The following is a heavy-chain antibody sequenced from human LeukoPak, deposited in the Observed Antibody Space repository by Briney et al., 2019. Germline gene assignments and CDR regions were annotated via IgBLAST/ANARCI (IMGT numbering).Heavy chain of an antibody. CDR3: ASVGGGSPY. D-gene: IGHD3-16*01. J-gene: IGHJ4*02. Sequence: SETLSLTCTVSRYSISSGHFWSWIRQPPGKGLEWIGSIYGSGTTYYDPPLRSRVSISADTSKNHFSLELSSVTAADTAVYYCASVGGGSPYWGQGTLVTVSS. CDR2: IYGSGTT. CDR1: RYSISSGHF. V-gene: IGHV4-38-2*02.